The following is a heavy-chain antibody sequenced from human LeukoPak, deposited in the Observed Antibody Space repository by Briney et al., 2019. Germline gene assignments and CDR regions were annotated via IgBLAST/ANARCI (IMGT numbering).Heavy chain of an antibody. D-gene: IGHD3-16*01. CDR2: IYYSGST. Sequence: SETLSLTCAVYGGSFSGYYWSWIRQPPGKGLEWIGYIYYSGSTNYNPSLKSRVTISVDTSKNQFSLKLTSVTAADTAVYYCARETSQKGAHYMDVWGKGTTVTISS. CDR3: ARETSQKGAHYMDV. CDR1: GGSFSGYY. J-gene: IGHJ6*03. V-gene: IGHV4-59*01.